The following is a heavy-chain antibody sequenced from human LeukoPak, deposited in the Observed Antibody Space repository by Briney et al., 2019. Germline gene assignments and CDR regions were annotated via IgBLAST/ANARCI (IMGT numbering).Heavy chain of an antibody. D-gene: IGHD6-6*01. V-gene: IGHV4-34*01. CDR2: INHSGST. CDR1: GGSFSGYY. Sequence: SETLSLTCAVYGGSFSGYYWSWIRQPPGKGLEWIGEINHSGSTNYNPSLKSRVTISVDTSKNQFSLKLSSVTAADTAVYYCARGRGSSSSYHYFDYWGQGTLVTVSS. J-gene: IGHJ4*02. CDR3: ARGRGSSSSYHYFDY.